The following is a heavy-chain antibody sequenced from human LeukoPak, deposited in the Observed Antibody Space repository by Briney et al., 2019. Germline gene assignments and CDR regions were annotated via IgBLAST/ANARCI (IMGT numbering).Heavy chain of an antibody. V-gene: IGHV4-4*02. CDR1: GGSISSSNW. J-gene: IGHJ4*02. D-gene: IGHD5-18*01. Sequence: PSETLSLTCAVSGGSISSSNWWSWIRQPPGKGLEWIGEINHSGSTNYNPSLKSRVTISVDTSKNQFSLKLSSVTAADTAVYYCARGLAPRTAMVYFDYWGQGTLVTVSS. CDR2: INHSGST. CDR3: ARGLAPRTAMVYFDY.